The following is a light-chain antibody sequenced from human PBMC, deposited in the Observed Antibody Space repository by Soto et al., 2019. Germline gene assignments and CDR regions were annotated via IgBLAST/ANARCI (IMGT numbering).Light chain of an antibody. V-gene: IGLV2-14*01. Sequence: QSALTQPASVSGTPGQSITISCTGSNSDVGIYDFVAWSQHHPGRAPKLIVSEVSHRTSGVSNRFSGSKSGNTASLTISGLQSEDEADYYCISYTSDDVRYVFGTGTKLTVL. CDR2: EVS. CDR3: ISYTSDDVRYV. CDR1: NSDVGIYDF. J-gene: IGLJ1*01.